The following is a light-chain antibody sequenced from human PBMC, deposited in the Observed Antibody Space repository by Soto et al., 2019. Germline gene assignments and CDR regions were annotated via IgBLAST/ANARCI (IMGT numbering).Light chain of an antibody. Sequence: EIVMTQSPATLSVSPGERATLSCRASQSVGSFLAWYQQKPGQAPRLLIYDTSIRATGIPARFSGSGSGTDFTLTISSLEPEDFAVYYCQQRSNWPPWTFGQGTKVDIK. CDR3: QQRSNWPPWT. V-gene: IGKV3-11*01. CDR1: QSVGSF. CDR2: DTS. J-gene: IGKJ1*01.